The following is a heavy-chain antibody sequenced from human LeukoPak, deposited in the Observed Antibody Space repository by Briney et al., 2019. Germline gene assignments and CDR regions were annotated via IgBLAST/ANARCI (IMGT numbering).Heavy chain of an antibody. V-gene: IGHV3-23*01. D-gene: IGHD3-3*01. Sequence: GGSLRLSCAASGFTFSSYAMSWVRQAPGKGLEWVSAISGSGGSTYYADSVKGRFTISRDNSKNTLYLQMNSLRAEDTAVYYCARDRSFDFWSGYQHYYYGMDVWGQGTTVTVSS. CDR3: ARDRSFDFWSGYQHYYYGMDV. CDR2: ISGSGGST. CDR1: GFTFSSYA. J-gene: IGHJ6*02.